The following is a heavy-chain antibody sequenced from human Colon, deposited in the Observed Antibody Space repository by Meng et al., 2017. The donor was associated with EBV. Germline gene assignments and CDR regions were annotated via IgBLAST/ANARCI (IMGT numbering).Heavy chain of an antibody. D-gene: IGHD4-17*01. V-gene: IGHV4-31*03. CDR1: CGSISSGNHY. Sequence: QVQLQESGPGLVKPSQTLSLTCIVSCGSISSGNHYWSWIRQHPGKGLEYIGYIYYSGSAYYNPSLKSRVIISVDTSKNQFSLRLNSVTAADTAVYYCASLYGDSSVWYLDLWGRGTLVTVSS. J-gene: IGHJ2*01. CDR2: IYYSGSA. CDR3: ASLYGDSSVWYLDL.